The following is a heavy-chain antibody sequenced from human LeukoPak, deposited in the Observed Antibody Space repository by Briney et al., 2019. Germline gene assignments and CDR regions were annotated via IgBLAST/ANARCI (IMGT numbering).Heavy chain of an antibody. CDR1: GFTFSSYG. Sequence: PGGSLRLSCAASGFTFSSYGMHWVRQAPGKGLEWVAVIWYDGSNKYYADSVKGRFTISRDNSKNTLYLQMNSLRAEDTAVYYCERAQKPDDAFDIWGQGTMVTVSS. CDR2: IWYDGSNK. CDR3: ERAQKPDDAFDI. D-gene: IGHD1-14*01. V-gene: IGHV3-33*01. J-gene: IGHJ3*02.